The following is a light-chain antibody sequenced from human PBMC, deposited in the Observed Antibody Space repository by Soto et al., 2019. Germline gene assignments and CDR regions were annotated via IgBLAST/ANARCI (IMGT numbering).Light chain of an antibody. J-gene: IGLJ2*01. CDR2: EDN. CDR3: CSYAGDSADVV. CDR1: SSDVGSYNL. V-gene: IGLV2-23*01. Sequence: QSALTQPASVSGSPGQSITISCTGTSSDVGSYNLVSWYQQHPDKAPKLMIYEDNKRPSGVSNRFSGSKSGNTASLTISGLQAEDEADYYCCSYAGDSADVVFGGGTQLTVL.